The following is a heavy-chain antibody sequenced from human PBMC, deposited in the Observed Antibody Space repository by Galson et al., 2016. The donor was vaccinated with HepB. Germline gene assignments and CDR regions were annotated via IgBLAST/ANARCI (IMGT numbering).Heavy chain of an antibody. D-gene: IGHD3-22*01. Sequence: SETLSLTCSVSGGSISGYFWSWIRHPPGKGLEWIGHVYYTGATSYSPSLKCRVDMSVDTPRNQFSLRLNSATAADTAFYYCARYDSIGSYYDNWGQGTMVTISS. J-gene: IGHJ4*02. CDR3: ARYDSIGSYYDN. CDR2: VYYTGAT. CDR1: GGSISGYF. V-gene: IGHV4-59*01.